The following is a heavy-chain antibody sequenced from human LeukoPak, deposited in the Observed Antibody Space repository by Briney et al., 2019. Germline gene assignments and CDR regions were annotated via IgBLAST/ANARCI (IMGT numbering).Heavy chain of an antibody. CDR2: INPHFGTT. CDR3: AREATSRLVVASAGKDLDY. D-gene: IGHD6-13*01. V-gene: IGHV1-46*01. CDR1: GYTFANFY. Sequence: ASVKVSCKSSGYTFANFYIHWVRQAPGQGLEWMGIINPHFGTTTYAQNFQGRVTMTRDTSTSTVYMELGSLRSEDTAVYYCAREATSRLVVASAGKDLDYWGQGTLATVSS. J-gene: IGHJ4*02.